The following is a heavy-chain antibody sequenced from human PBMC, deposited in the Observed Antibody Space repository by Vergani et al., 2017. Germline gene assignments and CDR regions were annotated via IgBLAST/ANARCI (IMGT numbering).Heavy chain of an antibody. CDR1: GGTFSSYA. CDR3: ARAYCSSTSCYFYYYYYGMDV. V-gene: IGHV1-69*04. Sequence: QVQLVQSGAEVKKPGASVKVSCKASGGTFSSYAISWVRQAPGQGLEWMGRIIPILGIANYAQKFQGRVTITADKSTSTAYLELSRLRSDDTAVYYCARAYCSSTSCYFYYYYYGMDVWGQGTTVTVSS. D-gene: IGHD2-2*01. CDR2: IIPILGIA. J-gene: IGHJ6*02.